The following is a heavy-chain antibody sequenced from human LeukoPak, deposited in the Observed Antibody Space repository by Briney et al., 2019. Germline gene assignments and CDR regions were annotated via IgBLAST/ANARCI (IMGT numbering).Heavy chain of an antibody. CDR3: ARDRQLRAWYFDL. V-gene: IGHV1-18*01. D-gene: IGHD1-1*01. CDR1: GYIFTNYG. J-gene: IGHJ2*01. CDR2: IGAYNGNT. Sequence: ASVTVSCKASGYIFTNYGISWVRQAPGQGLEWMGWIGAYNGNTNFAQKLQGRVTMTTDTSTSTAYMELRSLRSDDTAVYYCARDRQLRAWYFDLWGRGTLVTVSS.